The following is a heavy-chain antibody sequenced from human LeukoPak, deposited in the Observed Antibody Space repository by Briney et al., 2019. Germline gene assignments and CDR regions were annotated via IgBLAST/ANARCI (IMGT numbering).Heavy chain of an antibody. CDR2: ISWNSGSI. V-gene: IGHV3-9*01. D-gene: IGHD6-19*01. Sequence: PGGSLRLSCAASGLTFSSHWMHWVRQPPGKGLEWGSGISWNSGSIDYADSVKGRFTISRDNAKNSLYLQMNSLRVEDTAFYYCAKDNRRHYTSGPNPDSLHWGQGALVTVSS. CDR3: AKDNRRHYTSGPNPDSLH. CDR1: GLTFSSHW. J-gene: IGHJ4*02.